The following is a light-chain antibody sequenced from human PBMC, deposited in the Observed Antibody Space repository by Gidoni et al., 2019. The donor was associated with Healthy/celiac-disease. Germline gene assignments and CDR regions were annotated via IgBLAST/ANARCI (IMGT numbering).Light chain of an antibody. J-gene: IGKJ5*01. CDR1: QGISSY. CDR3: QQFNSYPIT. V-gene: IGKV1-9*01. CDR2: AAS. Sequence: DIQLTQSPSFLSASVGDRVTITCRASQGISSYLAWYQQKPGKAPKLLIYAASTLQSGVPSRFSGSGSGTEFTLTISSLQSEDFATYYCQQFNSYPITFGEGTRVEIK.